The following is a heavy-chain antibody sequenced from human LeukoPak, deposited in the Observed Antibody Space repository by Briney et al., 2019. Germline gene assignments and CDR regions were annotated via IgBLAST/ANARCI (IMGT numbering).Heavy chain of an antibody. CDR2: IYYSGST. CDR3: ARVDTAMVLFDY. CDR1: GGSISSGDYY. V-gene: IGHV4-30-4*01. J-gene: IGHJ4*02. Sequence: SETLSLTCTVSGGSISSGDYYWSWIRQPPGKGLEWIGYIYYSGSTYYNPSLKSRVTISVDTSKNQFSLKLSSVTAADTAVYYCARVDTAMVLFDYWGQGALVTVSS. D-gene: IGHD5-18*01.